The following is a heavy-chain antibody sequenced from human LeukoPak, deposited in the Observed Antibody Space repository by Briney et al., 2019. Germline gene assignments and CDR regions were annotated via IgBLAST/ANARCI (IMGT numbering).Heavy chain of an antibody. CDR1: GYSISSGYY. Sequence: EPSETLSLTCIVSGYSISSGYYWGWIRQPPGQGLEWIGSIFHSGRTYYNPSLQSRVTISVDTSRHQFSLRLSSLAAADTAVYYCAREGDCSGSSCFSSPLDSWGQGTLVTVSS. J-gene: IGHJ4*02. D-gene: IGHD2-15*01. V-gene: IGHV4-38-2*02. CDR3: AREGDCSGSSCFSSPLDS. CDR2: IFHSGRT.